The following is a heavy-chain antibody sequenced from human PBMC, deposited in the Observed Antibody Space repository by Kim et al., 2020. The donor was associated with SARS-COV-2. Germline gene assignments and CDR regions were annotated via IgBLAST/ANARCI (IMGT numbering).Heavy chain of an antibody. CDR3: ARGAIVVEHQYYFDY. Sequence: SVKVSCKASGGTFSSTAVSWVRQAPGQGLEWMGGIIPLFGTRNYAQKFQGRVTITADESTSTAYMELSSLRSDDTAMYYCARGAIVVEHQYYFDYWGQGTLVTVSS. CDR2: IIPLFGTR. V-gene: IGHV1-69*13. CDR1: GGTFSSTA. J-gene: IGHJ4*02. D-gene: IGHD3-22*01.